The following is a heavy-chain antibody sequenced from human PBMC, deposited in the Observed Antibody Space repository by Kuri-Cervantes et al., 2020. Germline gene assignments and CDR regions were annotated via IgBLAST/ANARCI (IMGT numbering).Heavy chain of an antibody. CDR2: ISWNSGSI. D-gene: IGHD2-15*01. CDR3: ARDLGSGMDV. CDR1: GFTFDDYA. Sequence: SLKISCAASGFTFDDYAMHWVRQAPGKGLEWVSGISWNSGSIDYADSVKGRFTISRDNAKNSLYLQMNSLRAGDTAVYYCARDLGSGMDVWGQGTTVTVSS. J-gene: IGHJ6*02. V-gene: IGHV3-9*01.